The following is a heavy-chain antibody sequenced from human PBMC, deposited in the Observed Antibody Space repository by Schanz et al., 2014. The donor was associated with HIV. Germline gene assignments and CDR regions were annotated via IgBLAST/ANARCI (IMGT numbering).Heavy chain of an antibody. V-gene: IGHV3-23*04. CDR1: GFMFSSYG. D-gene: IGHD4-17*01. CDR2: ISGSGSST. J-gene: IGHJ4*02. Sequence: EVQLVESGGGLGHPGGSLRLSCVASGFMFSSYGMNWVRQAPGKGLEWVSCISGSGSSTYFADSVKGRFTISRDNSKNTLYLQMNSLRAEDTAVYYCATAAVTDYSDNWGQGTLVTVSS. CDR3: ATAAVTDYSDN.